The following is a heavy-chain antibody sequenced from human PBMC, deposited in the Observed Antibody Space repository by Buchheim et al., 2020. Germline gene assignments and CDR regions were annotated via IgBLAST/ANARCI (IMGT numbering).Heavy chain of an antibody. D-gene: IGHD4-17*01. J-gene: IGHJ4*02. CDR1: GFTFSSYA. CDR3: AKDGNDYGDFTPLYYFDY. V-gene: IGHV3-23*01. Sequence: EVQLLESGGGLVQPGGSLRLSCAASGFTFSSYAMSWVRQAPGKGLEWVSVIGGSGAPAYYADSVRGRFTISSDNSTNTLYLQMNSLRAEDTAVYYCAKDGNDYGDFTPLYYFDYWGQGTL. CDR2: IGGSGAPA.